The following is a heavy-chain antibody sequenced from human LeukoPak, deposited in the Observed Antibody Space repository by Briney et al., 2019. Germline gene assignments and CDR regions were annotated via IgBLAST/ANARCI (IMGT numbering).Heavy chain of an antibody. J-gene: IGHJ4*02. CDR2: ISGSGGST. CDR3: ARDFYDSSGYNRFDY. Sequence: PGGSLRLSCAASGFTFSHYGMTWVRQAPGKGLEWVSAISGSGGSTYYAGSVKGRFTISRDNSKNTLYLQMNSLRADDTAVYYCARDFYDSSGYNRFDYWGQGTLVTVSS. CDR1: GFTFSHYG. V-gene: IGHV3-23*01. D-gene: IGHD3-22*01.